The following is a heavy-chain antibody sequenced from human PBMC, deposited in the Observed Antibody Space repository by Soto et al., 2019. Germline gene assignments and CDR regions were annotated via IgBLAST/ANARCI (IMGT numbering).Heavy chain of an antibody. J-gene: IGHJ4*02. CDR1: GGSISSSSYY. CDR2: IYYSGST. Sequence: SETLSLTCTVSGGSISSSSYYWGWIRQPPGKGLEWIGSIYYSGSTYYNPSLKSRVTISVDTSKNQFSLKLSSVTAADTAVYYCAGSSGWYDYFDYWGQGTLVTVSS. D-gene: IGHD6-19*01. V-gene: IGHV4-39*01. CDR3: AGSSGWYDYFDY.